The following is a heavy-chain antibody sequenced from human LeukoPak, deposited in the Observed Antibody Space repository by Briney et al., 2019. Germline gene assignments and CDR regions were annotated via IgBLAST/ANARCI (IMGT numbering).Heavy chain of an antibody. J-gene: IGHJ4*02. CDR3: ARGGWFGELLRPFDY. CDR2: ISFDGNIK. V-gene: IGHV3-30*14. CDR1: GFTFSSHA. Sequence: PGGSLRLSCAASGFTFSSHAVHWVRQAPGKGLEWVAFISFDGNIKYYADSVKGRFTISRENAKNSLYLQMNSLKAGDTAVYYCARGGWFGELLRPFDYWGQGSLVTVSS. D-gene: IGHD3-10*01.